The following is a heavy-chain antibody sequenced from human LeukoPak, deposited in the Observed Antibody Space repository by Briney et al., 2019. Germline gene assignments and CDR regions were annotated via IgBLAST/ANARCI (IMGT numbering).Heavy chain of an antibody. Sequence: GGSLRLSCAASGFTFTSYAMSWVRQAPGKGLEWVSAISVTGGRTHYVDSVRGRLTISRDNAKNSLDLQLNNLRAEDTAVYYCARDTLGEGEDANYAVYYFDYWGQGTPVTVSS. D-gene: IGHD4/OR15-4a*01. CDR2: ISVTGGRT. CDR1: GFTFTSYA. V-gene: IGHV3-23*01. J-gene: IGHJ4*02. CDR3: ARDTLGEGEDANYAVYYFDY.